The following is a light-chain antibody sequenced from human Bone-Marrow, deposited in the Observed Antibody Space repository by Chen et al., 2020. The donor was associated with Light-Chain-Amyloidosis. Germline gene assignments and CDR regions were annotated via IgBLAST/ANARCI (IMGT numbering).Light chain of an antibody. Sequence: DIVMTQSPDSLAVSLGERATINCKSSESLLYRSNNKKYLGWYQQKPGQSPKLLMYWASTRESGVPDRFSGSGYGTDFTLTISSLQAEDVAVYYCQQYYSTPYTFGQGTKLEIQ. J-gene: IGKJ2*01. CDR3: QQYYSTPYT. CDR2: WAS. CDR1: ESLLYRSNNKKY. V-gene: IGKV4-1*01.